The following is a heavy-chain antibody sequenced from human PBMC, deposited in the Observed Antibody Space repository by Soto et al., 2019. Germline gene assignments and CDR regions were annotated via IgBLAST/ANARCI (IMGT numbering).Heavy chain of an antibody. V-gene: IGHV3-53*02. J-gene: IGHJ3*02. CDR2: LYSGGST. CDR3: GSDRPGEEGDAFDI. D-gene: IGHD3-10*01. CDR1: GLIVSTNY. Sequence: EVQLVETGGGLIQPGGSLRLSCAASGLIVSTNYMNWVRQAPGKGLEWVSVLYSGGSTHYEGSVKGRFIISSDNSKNTLYFQMNSVRAEATAVYYCGSDRPGEEGDAFDIWGHGTLVTVSS.